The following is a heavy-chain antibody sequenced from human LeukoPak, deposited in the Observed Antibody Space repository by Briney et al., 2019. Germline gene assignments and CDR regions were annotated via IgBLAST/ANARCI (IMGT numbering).Heavy chain of an antibody. CDR3: VRGYSFGPYGMDV. Sequence: GGSLRLSCSASGFPFSSYAMHWVRQAPGKGLEYVSAISDSGGSTYYADSVKGRLTISRDNSKNTLYLQMSSLGAEDTAVYFCVRGYSFGPYGMDVWGQGTTVTVSS. CDR1: GFPFSSYA. CDR2: ISDSGGST. V-gene: IGHV3-64D*09. J-gene: IGHJ6*02. D-gene: IGHD2-15*01.